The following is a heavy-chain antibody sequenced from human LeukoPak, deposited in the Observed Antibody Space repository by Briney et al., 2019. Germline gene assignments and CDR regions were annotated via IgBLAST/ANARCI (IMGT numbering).Heavy chain of an antibody. CDR3: ARGPALHSKWVGGRWFDP. CDR2: ISAYNGNT. V-gene: IGHV1-18*01. CDR1: GYTFTSYG. D-gene: IGHD6-19*01. Sequence: ASVKVSCKASGYTFTSYGISWVRQAPGQGLEWMGWISAYNGNTDYAQKLQGRVAMTTDTSTSTAYMELSGLTSEDTAVYYCARGPALHSKWVGGRWFDPWGQGTLVTVSS. J-gene: IGHJ5*02.